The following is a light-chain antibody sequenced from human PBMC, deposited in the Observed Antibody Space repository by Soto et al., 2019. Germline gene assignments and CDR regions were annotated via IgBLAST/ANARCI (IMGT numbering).Light chain of an antibody. V-gene: IGKV3-20*01. CDR2: DAS. J-gene: IGKJ2*01. Sequence: EIGLTQSPGTLSLSPGERATVSCRACQSISSNYLASYQPKPGKAPRLLIYDASRMATAIPDRFSGSGSVTDFTLTISRLEPEDFAVYYCQQYGSSPPYTFGQGTKLEIK. CDR3: QQYGSSPPYT. CDR1: QSISSNY.